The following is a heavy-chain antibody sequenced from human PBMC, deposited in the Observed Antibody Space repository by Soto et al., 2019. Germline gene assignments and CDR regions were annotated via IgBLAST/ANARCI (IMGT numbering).Heavy chain of an antibody. CDR2: VNPNDGST. CDR1: GYTFTRLH. D-gene: IGHD3-10*01. V-gene: IGHV1-46*01. Sequence: GASVKVSCKASGYTFTRLHMHWVRQATGQGLEWMGIVNPNDGSTTYAQQFQGRLTMTRDTSTSTVYMFLSSLRSEDTAMYYCARGDYYGSSGPLDIWGQGTMVTVSS. J-gene: IGHJ3*02. CDR3: ARGDYYGSSGPLDI.